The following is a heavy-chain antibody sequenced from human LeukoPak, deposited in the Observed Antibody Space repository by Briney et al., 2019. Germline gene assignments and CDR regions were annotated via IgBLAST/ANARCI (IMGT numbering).Heavy chain of an antibody. CDR3: ARLNDDGSGYRPLEY. J-gene: IGHJ4*02. Sequence: ASVKVSCKASGYTFTSYYMHWVRQAPGQGLEWMGIINPSGGSTSYAQKLQGRVTMTTDTSTSTAYMELRSLRSDDTAVYYCARLNDDGSGYRPLEYWGQGTLVTVSS. D-gene: IGHD5-12*01. CDR1: GYTFTSYY. V-gene: IGHV1-46*01. CDR2: INPSGGST.